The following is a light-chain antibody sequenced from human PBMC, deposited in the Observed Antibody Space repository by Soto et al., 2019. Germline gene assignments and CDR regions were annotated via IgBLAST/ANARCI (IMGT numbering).Light chain of an antibody. CDR1: QSVSSSY. CDR2: GAS. CDR3: QQYHWAPDT. J-gene: IGKJ5*01. V-gene: IGKV3-20*01. Sequence: EIVLTQSPGTLSLSPGERATLACMASQSVSSSYLAWYQQRPGQAPRLVIYGASNRAAGIPDRFSGSGSGTDFTLTVSRLEPEDFAMYYCQQYHWAPDTFGQGTRLEIK.